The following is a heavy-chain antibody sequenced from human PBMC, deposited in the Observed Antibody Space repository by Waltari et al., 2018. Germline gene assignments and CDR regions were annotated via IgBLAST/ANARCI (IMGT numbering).Heavy chain of an antibody. Sequence: QLLESGGDSVQSGGSLRLSCKTSGFTFSTFEMMWVRQPPGKGLEWVSYISNSGSTIQYADAVKGRFAVSRDNTRGSLYLEMNSLRVEDTATYYCARGVRSYSVNWFPYDWGQGTLVTVSS. CDR1: GFTFSTFE. V-gene: IGHV3-48*03. CDR2: ISNSGSTI. J-gene: IGHJ1*01. D-gene: IGHD6-13*01. CDR3: ARGVRSYSVNWFPYD.